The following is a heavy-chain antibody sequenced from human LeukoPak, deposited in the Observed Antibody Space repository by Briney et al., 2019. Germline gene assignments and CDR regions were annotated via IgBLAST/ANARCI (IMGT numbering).Heavy chain of an antibody. D-gene: IGHD1-26*01. CDR2: IKKDGSLK. CDR3: AKSLGGTALDY. Sequence: GGSLRLSCAASGFAFDIYWMTWVRQAPGKGLEWVANIKKDGSLKQYVDAVRGRFTVSRDNAKNSLYLQMNSLRGEDTAVYYCAKSLGGTALDYWGQGTLVTVSS. J-gene: IGHJ4*02. V-gene: IGHV3-7*03. CDR1: GFAFDIYW.